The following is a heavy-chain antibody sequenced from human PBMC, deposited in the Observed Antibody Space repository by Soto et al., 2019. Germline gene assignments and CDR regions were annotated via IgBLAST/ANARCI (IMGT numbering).Heavy chain of an antibody. V-gene: IGHV3-66*01. CDR2: IYSGGST. J-gene: IGHJ4*02. CDR3: AKNYYDSSGYYYAVFYFDY. Sequence: AGGSLRLSCAASGFTVSSNYMSWVHQAPGKGLEWVSVIYSGGSTYYADSVKGRFTISRDNSKNTLYLQMNSLRAEDTAVYYCAKNYYDSSGYYYAVFYFDYWGQGTLVTVSS. CDR1: GFTVSSNY. D-gene: IGHD3-22*01.